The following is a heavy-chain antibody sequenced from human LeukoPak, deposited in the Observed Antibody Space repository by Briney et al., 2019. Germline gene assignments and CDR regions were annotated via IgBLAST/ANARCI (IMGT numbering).Heavy chain of an antibody. J-gene: IGHJ4*02. D-gene: IGHD3-22*01. CDR2: IYYSGST. Sequence: SQTLSLTCTVSGGSISSGGYYWSWIRQHPGKGLEWIGYIYYSGSTYYNPSLKSRVTISVDTSKNQFSLKLGSVTAADTAVYYCARVPSPTGSYYYDSSGYSTHYFDYWGQGTLVTVSS. CDR1: GGSISSGGYY. CDR3: ARVPSPTGSYYYDSSGYSTHYFDY. V-gene: IGHV4-31*03.